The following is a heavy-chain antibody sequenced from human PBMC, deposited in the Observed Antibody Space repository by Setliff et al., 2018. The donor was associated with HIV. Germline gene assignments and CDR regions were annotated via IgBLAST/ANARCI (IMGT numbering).Heavy chain of an antibody. D-gene: IGHD6-13*01. CDR2: INPNSGGT. Sequence: ASVKVSCKAFGYTFSTNAIHWVRQAPGQGLEWMGRINPNSGGTNYAQKFQGRVTMTRDTSISTAYMELSRLRSDDTAVYYCARGGRIAAARFGLFDPWGQGTLVTVSS. V-gene: IGHV1-2*06. CDR3: ARGGRIAAARFGLFDP. J-gene: IGHJ5*02. CDR1: GYTFSTNA.